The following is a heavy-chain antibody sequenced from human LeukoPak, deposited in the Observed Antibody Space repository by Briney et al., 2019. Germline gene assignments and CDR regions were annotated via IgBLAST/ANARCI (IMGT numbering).Heavy chain of an antibody. CDR2: IYYSGST. J-gene: IGHJ5*02. CDR3: ARVESYYVESWFDP. D-gene: IGHD1-26*01. V-gene: IGHV4-59*01. Sequence: SETLSLTCTVSGGSISSYYWSWIRQPPGKGLEWVGYIYYSGSTNYNPSLKSRVTISVDTSKNQFSLKLSSVTAADTAVCYCARVESYYVESWFDPWGQGTLVTVSS. CDR1: GGSISSYY.